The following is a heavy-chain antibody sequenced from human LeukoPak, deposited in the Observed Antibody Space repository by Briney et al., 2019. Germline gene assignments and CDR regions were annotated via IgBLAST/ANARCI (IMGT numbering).Heavy chain of an antibody. CDR3: AKNRGGSYYSGSDY. V-gene: IGHV3-23*01. Sequence: PGGSLRLSCAASGFTFSSYAMNWVRQAPGTGLVWVSAVRGSDAGTSYADSVKGRFTMSRDNSKNTLYLQMNSLRAEDTAVYYCAKNRGGSYYSGSDYWGQGTLVTVSS. CDR2: VRGSDAGT. D-gene: IGHD1-26*01. CDR1: GFTFSSYA. J-gene: IGHJ4*02.